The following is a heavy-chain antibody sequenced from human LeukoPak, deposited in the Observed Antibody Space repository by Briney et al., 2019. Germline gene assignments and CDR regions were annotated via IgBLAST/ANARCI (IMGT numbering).Heavy chain of an antibody. D-gene: IGHD2-8*01. CDR1: GFTFSSYA. CDR3: ARGGVTSGGLDY. V-gene: IGHV3-30*04. J-gene: IGHJ4*02. CDR2: ISYDGSNK. Sequence: GGSLRLSCAASGFTFSSYAMHWVRQAPGKGLEWVAVISYDGSNKYYADSVKGRFTISRDNSKNTLYLQMNSLRADDTAVYYCARGGVTSGGLDYWGQGTLVTVSS.